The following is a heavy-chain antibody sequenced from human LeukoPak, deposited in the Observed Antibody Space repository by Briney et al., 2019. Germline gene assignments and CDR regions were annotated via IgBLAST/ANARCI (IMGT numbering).Heavy chain of an antibody. CDR3: ARDSRIYDAFDI. J-gene: IGHJ3*02. Sequence: APVKVSCKASGYTFTGYYMHWVRQAPGQGLEWMGWTNPNSGGTNYAQKFQGRVAMTRDTSISTAYMELSRLRSDDTAVYYCARDSRIYDAFDIWGQGTMVTVSS. D-gene: IGHD1-14*01. V-gene: IGHV1-2*02. CDR1: GYTFTGYY. CDR2: TNPNSGGT.